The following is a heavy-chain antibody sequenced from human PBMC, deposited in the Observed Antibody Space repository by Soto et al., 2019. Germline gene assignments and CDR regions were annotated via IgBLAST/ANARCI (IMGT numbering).Heavy chain of an antibody. CDR1: GVTLNSYW. V-gene: IGHV3-74*01. CDR3: ARDKYNSGNWFDP. J-gene: IGHJ5*02. Sequence: GGSLRLACAASGVTLNSYWMHWVRQAPGKGLVWVSRINSDGSSTSYADSVKGRFTISRDNAKNTLYLQMNSLRAEDTAVYYCARDKYNSGNWFDPWGQGTLVTVSS. CDR2: INSDGSST. D-gene: IGHD6-19*01.